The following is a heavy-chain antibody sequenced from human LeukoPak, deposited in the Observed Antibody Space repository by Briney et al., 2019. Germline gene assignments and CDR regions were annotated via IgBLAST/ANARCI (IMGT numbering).Heavy chain of an antibody. V-gene: IGHV3-23*01. CDR1: GSTFSRYS. Sequence: SGGSLRLSCVASGSTFSRYSMSWVRQAPGKGLEWVSGISGSGGSTYYADSVKGRFTISRDNAKNSLYLQMNSLRAEDTAVYYCARVTGDYHGHWGQGTLVTVSS. D-gene: IGHD4-17*01. CDR2: ISGSGGST. CDR3: ARVTGDYHGH. J-gene: IGHJ4*02.